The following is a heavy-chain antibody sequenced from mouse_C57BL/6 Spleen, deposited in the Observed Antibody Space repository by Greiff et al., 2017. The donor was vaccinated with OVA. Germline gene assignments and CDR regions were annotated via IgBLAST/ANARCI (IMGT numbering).Heavy chain of an antibody. J-gene: IGHJ4*01. CDR2: ISDGGSYT. CDR3: ARDQDYSNPYYYAMDY. Sequence: EVKLMESGGGLVKPGGSLKLSCAASGFTFSSYAMSWVRQTPEKRLEWVATISDGGSYTYYPDNVKGRFTISRDNAKNNRYLQMSHLKSEDTAMYYCARDQDYSNPYYYAMDYWGQGTSVTVSS. V-gene: IGHV5-4*01. D-gene: IGHD2-5*01. CDR1: GFTFSSYA.